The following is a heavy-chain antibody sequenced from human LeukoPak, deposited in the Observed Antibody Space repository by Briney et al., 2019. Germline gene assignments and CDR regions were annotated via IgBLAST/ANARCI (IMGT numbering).Heavy chain of an antibody. V-gene: IGHV3-23*01. Sequence: GGSLRLYCAASGFTFTSYSMNWVRQAPGKGLEWVSTISGGGGSTYYADSVKGRFTISRDNSKNTLYLQVNSLRAEDTAVYYCAKGGKWDVTPFDYWGQGTLVTVSS. D-gene: IGHD1-26*01. CDR3: AKGGKWDVTPFDY. CDR1: GFTFTSYS. J-gene: IGHJ4*02. CDR2: ISGGGGST.